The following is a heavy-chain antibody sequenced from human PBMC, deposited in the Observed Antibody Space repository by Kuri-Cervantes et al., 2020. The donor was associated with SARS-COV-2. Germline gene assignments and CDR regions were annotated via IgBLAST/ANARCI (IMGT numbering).Heavy chain of an antibody. CDR2: INHSGST. CDR1: GGSFSGYY. J-gene: IGHJ4*02. CDR3: ARLFRGDFDY. D-gene: IGHD3-16*01. V-gene: IGHV4-34*01. Sequence: SETLCLTCAVYGGSFSGYYWSWIRQPPGKGLEWIGEINHSGSTNYNPSLKSRVTISVDTSKNQFSLKLSSVTAADTAVYYCARLFRGDFDYWGQGTLVTVSS.